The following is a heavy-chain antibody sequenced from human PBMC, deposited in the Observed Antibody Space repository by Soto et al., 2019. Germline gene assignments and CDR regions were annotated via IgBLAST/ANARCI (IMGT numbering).Heavy chain of an antibody. J-gene: IGHJ5*02. D-gene: IGHD2-2*01. CDR2: IIPIFGTA. CDR1: GGTFSSYA. Sequence: QVQLVQSGAEVKKPGSSVKVSCKASGGTFSSYAISWVRQAPGQGLEWMGGIIPIFGTANYAQKFQGRVTSTADDSRRKDYMGPSSLRSEDTAVSYCARDGLLVPAVIGGWFDPWGQGTLVTVSS. V-gene: IGHV1-69*12. CDR3: ARDGLLVPAVIGGWFDP.